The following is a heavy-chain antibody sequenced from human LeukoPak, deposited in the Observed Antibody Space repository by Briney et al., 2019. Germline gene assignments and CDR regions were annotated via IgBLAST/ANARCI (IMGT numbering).Heavy chain of an antibody. CDR2: IYSGGST. D-gene: IGHD5-24*01. J-gene: IGHJ5*02. CDR1: GFTVSSNY. CDR3: ARDPVGRDGYNYA. Sequence: PGGSLRLSCAASGFTVSSNYMSWVRQAPGKGLEWVSVIYSGGSTYYADSVKGRFTISRDNSKNTLYLQMNSLRAEDTAVYYCARDPVGRDGYNYAWGQGTLVTVSS. V-gene: IGHV3-66*01.